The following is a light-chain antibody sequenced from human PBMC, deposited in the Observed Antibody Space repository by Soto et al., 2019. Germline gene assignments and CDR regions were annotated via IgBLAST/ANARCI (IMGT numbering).Light chain of an antibody. CDR1: QDISRW. CDR3: QQYDSYSRT. CDR2: LAS. V-gene: IGKV1-5*03. Sequence: DIQMTHSPSTLSASVGDRVTITCRASQDISRWLAWYQQKPGTAPKLLIYLASSLQRGVPSRFSGSGSGTDFTLTISSLQPDDFATYYCQQYDSYSRTFGQGTKVDIK. J-gene: IGKJ2*01.